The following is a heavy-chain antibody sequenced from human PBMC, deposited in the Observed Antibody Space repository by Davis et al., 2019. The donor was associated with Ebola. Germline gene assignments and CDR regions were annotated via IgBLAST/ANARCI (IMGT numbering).Heavy chain of an antibody. CDR1: GFTFSSYG. CDR2: ISYDGSNK. CDR3: AKDGPYYYDSSGPSS. D-gene: IGHD3-22*01. Sequence: GESLKISCAASGFTFSSYGMHWVRQAPGKGLEWVAVISYDGSNKYYADSVKGRFTISRDNSKNTLYLQMNSLRAEDTAVYYCAKDGPYYYDSSGPSSWGQGTLVTVSS. V-gene: IGHV3-30*18. J-gene: IGHJ4*02.